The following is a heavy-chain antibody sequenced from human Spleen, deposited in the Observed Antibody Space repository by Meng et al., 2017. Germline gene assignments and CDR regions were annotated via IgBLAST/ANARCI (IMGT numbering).Heavy chain of an antibody. Sequence: GESLKISCAASGFTFSSYSMNWVRQAPGKGLEWVSSISSSSSYIYYADSVKGRFTISRDNAKNSLYLQMNSLRAEDTAVYYCARDKGGYYYDSSGYYPPYDAFDIWGQGTMVTVSS. V-gene: IGHV3-21*01. J-gene: IGHJ3*02. CDR1: GFTFSSYS. D-gene: IGHD3-22*01. CDR3: ARDKGGYYYDSSGYYPPYDAFDI. CDR2: ISSSSSYI.